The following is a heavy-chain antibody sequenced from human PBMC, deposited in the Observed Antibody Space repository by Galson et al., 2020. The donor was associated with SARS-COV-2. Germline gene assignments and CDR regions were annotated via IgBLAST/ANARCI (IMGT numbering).Heavy chain of an antibody. CDR2: INAGNGNT. CDR1: GYTFTNFA. D-gene: IGHD1-26*01. J-gene: IGHJ5*02. Sequence: ASVPDSCKASGYTFTNFAIHWVRQAPAQNLEWMGWINAGNGNTRYSQKFQGRVTLTRDTSASTAYMELGSLRSEDTAIYYCAREEYSGRYLWLDPWGQGTLVTVSS. V-gene: IGHV1-3*01. CDR3: AREEYSGRYLWLDP.